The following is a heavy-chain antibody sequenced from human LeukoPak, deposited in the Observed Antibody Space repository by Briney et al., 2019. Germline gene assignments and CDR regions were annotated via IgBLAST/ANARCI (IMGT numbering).Heavy chain of an antibody. J-gene: IGHJ4*02. Sequence: GGSLRLSCATSGLTFRNAWLSGVRPAPGKGLEWVGRIKSKTDGGTTDYAAPVKGRFTISRDDSKDTMYLQMSSLKTEDTAVYHCATDGYSNIWGQGTLVTVSS. V-gene: IGHV3-15*01. D-gene: IGHD6-13*01. CDR1: GLTFRNAW. CDR3: ATDGYSNI. CDR2: IKSKTDGGTT.